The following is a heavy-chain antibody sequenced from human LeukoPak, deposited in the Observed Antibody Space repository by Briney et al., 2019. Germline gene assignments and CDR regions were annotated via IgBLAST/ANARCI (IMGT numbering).Heavy chain of an antibody. Sequence: SETLSLTCTVSGYSISSGYYWGWIRQPPGKGLEWIGSIYHSGSTYYNPSLKSRVTISVDTSKNQFSLKLSSVTAADTAVYYCASGLSSSSWFPLDYWGQGTLVTVSS. CDR1: GYSISSGYY. D-gene: IGHD6-13*01. CDR2: IYHSGST. CDR3: ASGLSSSSWFPLDY. V-gene: IGHV4-38-2*02. J-gene: IGHJ4*02.